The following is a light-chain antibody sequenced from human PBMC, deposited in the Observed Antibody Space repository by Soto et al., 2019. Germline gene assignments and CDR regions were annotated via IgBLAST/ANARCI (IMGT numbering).Light chain of an antibody. CDR3: QQYNNWPPDPT. CDR2: GAS. V-gene: IGKV3-15*01. Sequence: EIVMTQSPATLSVSPGERATLSCRASQSVSSNLAWYQQKPGQAPRLLIYGASTRATGIPARFSGSGSGTEFTLTIFSLQSEDFAFYYCQQYNNWPPDPTFGQGTKVDIK. CDR1: QSVSSN. J-gene: IGKJ1*01.